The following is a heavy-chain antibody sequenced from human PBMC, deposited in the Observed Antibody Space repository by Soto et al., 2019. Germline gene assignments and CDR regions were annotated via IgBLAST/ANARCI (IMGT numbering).Heavy chain of an antibody. Sequence: GESLKISCKASGYRFSNYWIGWVRHMPGTGLEWMAIINPGNSESRYSPSFQGQVTISADKSINTAYLQWNTLKASDTAMYFCSRPSSTYQADCGQGTLVTVSS. CDR1: GYRFSNYW. CDR2: INPGNSES. CDR3: SRPSSTYQAD. J-gene: IGHJ4*02. V-gene: IGHV5-51*01. D-gene: IGHD4-4*01.